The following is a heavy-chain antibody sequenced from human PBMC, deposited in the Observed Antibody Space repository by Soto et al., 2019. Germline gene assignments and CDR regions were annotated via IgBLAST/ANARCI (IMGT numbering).Heavy chain of an antibody. D-gene: IGHD3-16*01. CDR3: AGGRGGDY. CDR1: GFTFSSYS. Sequence: EVQLLESGGGLVQPGGSLRLSCAASGFTFSSYSMNWVRQAPGKGLEWVSYISSSSGAIYYADSVKGRFTISRDNAKNSLYLQRNSRRDEDTAVYYCAGGRGGDYWGQGTLVTVSS. V-gene: IGHV3-48*02. J-gene: IGHJ4*02. CDR2: ISSSSGAI.